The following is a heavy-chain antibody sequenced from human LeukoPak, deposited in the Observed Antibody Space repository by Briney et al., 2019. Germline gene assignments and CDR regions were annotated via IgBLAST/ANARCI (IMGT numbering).Heavy chain of an antibody. V-gene: IGHV3-30*02. CDR2: IRYDGSNK. CDR3: AKDGGHYDFWSGYHDAFDI. CDR1: GFTFSSYG. Sequence: GGSLRLSCAASGFTFSSYGMHWVRQAPGKGLEWVAFIRYDGSNKYYADSVKGRFTISRVNSKNTLYLQMNSLRAEDTAVYYCAKDGGHYDFWSGYHDAFDIWGQGTMVTVSS. D-gene: IGHD3-3*01. J-gene: IGHJ3*02.